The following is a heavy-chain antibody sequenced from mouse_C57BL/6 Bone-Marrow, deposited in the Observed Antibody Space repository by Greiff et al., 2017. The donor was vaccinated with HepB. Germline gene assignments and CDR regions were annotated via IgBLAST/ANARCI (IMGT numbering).Heavy chain of an antibody. D-gene: IGHD2-3*01. CDR2: IYPRSGNT. CDR1: GYTFTSYG. V-gene: IGHV1-81*01. Sequence: QVQLQQSGAELARPGASVKLSCKASGYTFTSYGISWVKQSTGQGLEWIGEIYPRSGNTYYNAKFKGMATLTADKSTSTAYMELRSLTSENSAVYFCARGWLQFAYWGQGTRVTVSA. CDR3: ARGWLQFAY. J-gene: IGHJ3*01.